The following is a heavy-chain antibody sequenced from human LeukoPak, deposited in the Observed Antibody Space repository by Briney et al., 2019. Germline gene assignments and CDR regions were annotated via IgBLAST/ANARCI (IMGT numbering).Heavy chain of an antibody. D-gene: IGHD2-15*01. CDR2: ISSSGSTI. Sequence: GGSLRLSCAASGFTFSDYYMNWVRQAPGKGLEWVSYISSSGSTIYYADSVKGRFTISRDNAKKSLYLQMDSLRAEGTAVYYCARVSKAANPTSDSPWFDPWGQGTLVTVSS. J-gene: IGHJ5*02. CDR3: ARVSKAANPTSDSPWFDP. V-gene: IGHV3-11*01. CDR1: GFTFSDYY.